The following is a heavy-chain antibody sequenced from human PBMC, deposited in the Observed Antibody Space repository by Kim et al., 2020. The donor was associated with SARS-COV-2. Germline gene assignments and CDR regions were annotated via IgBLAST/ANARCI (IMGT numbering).Heavy chain of an antibody. D-gene: IGHD1-26*01. CDR3: AKGYDPVGLLNDY. J-gene: IGHJ4*02. V-gene: IGHV3-23*01. Sequence: YADSVKGRFTISRDNSKNTLYLQMNSLRAEDTAVYYCAKGYDPVGLLNDYWGQGTLVTVSS.